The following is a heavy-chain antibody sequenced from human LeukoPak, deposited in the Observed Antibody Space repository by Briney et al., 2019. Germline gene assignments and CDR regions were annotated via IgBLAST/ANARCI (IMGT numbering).Heavy chain of an antibody. V-gene: IGHV3-21*01. D-gene: IGHD2-15*01. Sequence: PGGSLRLSCAASGFTFSSYSMNWVRQAPGKGLEWVSSISSSSSYIYYADSVKGRFTISRDNAKNSLYLQMNSLRAEDTAVYYWARRYCSGGSCYSDSAYYYYMDVWGKGTTVTVSS. CDR3: ARRYCSGGSCYSDSAYYYYMDV. CDR1: GFTFSSYS. CDR2: ISSSSSYI. J-gene: IGHJ6*03.